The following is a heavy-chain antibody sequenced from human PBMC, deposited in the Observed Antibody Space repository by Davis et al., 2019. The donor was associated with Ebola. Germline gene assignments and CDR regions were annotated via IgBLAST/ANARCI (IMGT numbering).Heavy chain of an antibody. CDR1: GGSVSSGSYY. CDR3: ARARAYNWFDP. J-gene: IGHJ5*02. Sequence: SETLSLTCTVYGGSVSSGSYYWSWVRQPPGKGLEWIGEIYHSGSTNYNPSLKSRVTISVDTSKNQFSLKLSSVTAADTAVYYCARARAYNWFDPWGQGTLVTVSS. CDR2: IYHSGST. V-gene: IGHV4-39*07.